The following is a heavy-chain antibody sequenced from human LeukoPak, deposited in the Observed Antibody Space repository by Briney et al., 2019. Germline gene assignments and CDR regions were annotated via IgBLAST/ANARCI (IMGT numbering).Heavy chain of an antibody. CDR1: GYTFTSYA. CDR3: ATPKEDILTGYYLRKNAFDI. D-gene: IGHD3-9*01. J-gene: IGHJ3*02. Sequence: ASVKVSCKASGYTFTSYAMNWVRQAPGQGLEWMGWINTNTGNPTYAQGFTGRFVFSLDTSVSTAYLQISSLKAEDTAVYYCATPKEDILTGYYLRKNAFDIWGQGTMVTVSS. V-gene: IGHV7-4-1*02. CDR2: INTNTGNP.